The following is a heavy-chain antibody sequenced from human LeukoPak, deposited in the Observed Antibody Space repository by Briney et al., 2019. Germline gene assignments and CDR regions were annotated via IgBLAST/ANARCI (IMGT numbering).Heavy chain of an antibody. Sequence: ASVKVSCKVSGYTLTELSMHWVRQAPGKGLEWMGGFDPEDGETIYAQKFQGRVTMTEDTSTDTAYMELSSLRSEDTAVYYCARGGGITIFGVVIPFDYWGQGTLVTVSS. CDR2: FDPEDGET. CDR3: ARGGGITIFGVVIPFDY. CDR1: GYTLTELS. V-gene: IGHV1-24*01. D-gene: IGHD3-3*01. J-gene: IGHJ4*02.